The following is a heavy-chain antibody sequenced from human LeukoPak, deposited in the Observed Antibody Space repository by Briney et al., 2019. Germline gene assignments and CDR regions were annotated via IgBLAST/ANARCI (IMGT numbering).Heavy chain of an antibody. CDR2: IYSGGST. Sequence: GGSLRLSCAASGFTVSSNYMSWVRQAPGKGLEWVSVIYSGGSTYYADSVKGRFTISRDNSKNTLYLQMNSLKAEDTAVYYCARAPYYYDSSGSGVNDYWGQGTLVTVSS. V-gene: IGHV3-66*01. CDR1: GFTVSSNY. J-gene: IGHJ4*02. CDR3: ARAPYYYDSSGSGVNDY. D-gene: IGHD3-22*01.